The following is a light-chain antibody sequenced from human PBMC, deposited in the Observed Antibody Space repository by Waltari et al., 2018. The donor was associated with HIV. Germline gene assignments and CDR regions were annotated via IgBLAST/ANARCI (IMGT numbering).Light chain of an antibody. J-gene: IGKJ4*02. CDR2: WAS. V-gene: IGKV4-1*01. CDR1: RTILYNSDNRNY. Sequence: DIVMTQSPDSLAVSLGERVIINCKSSRTILYNSDNRNYLAWYQQKPGQAPRILIYWASTRAFGVPERFSGSGSGTDFSLTISSLQDDDVAIYFCQQYYSLPVTFGGGTKVERK. CDR3: QQYYSLPVT.